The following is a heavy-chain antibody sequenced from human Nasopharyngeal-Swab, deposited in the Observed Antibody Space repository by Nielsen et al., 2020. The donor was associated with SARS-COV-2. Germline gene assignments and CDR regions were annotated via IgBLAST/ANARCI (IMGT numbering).Heavy chain of an antibody. D-gene: IGHD1-26*01. CDR1: GFTFSSYG. V-gene: IGHV3-33*01. CDR2: IWYDGSNK. CDR3: ARDGVVEATGLDY. Sequence: GESLKISCAASGFTFSSYGMHWVRQAPGKGLEWVAVIWYDGSNKYYADSVKGRFTISRDNSKNTLYLQMNSLRAEDTAVYYCARDGVVEATGLDYWGQGTLVTVSS. J-gene: IGHJ4*02.